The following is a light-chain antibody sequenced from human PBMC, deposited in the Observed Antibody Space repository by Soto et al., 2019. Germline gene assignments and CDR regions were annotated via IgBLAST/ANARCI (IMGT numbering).Light chain of an antibody. V-gene: IGKV1-39*01. J-gene: IGKJ5*01. Sequence: DIPMTHSSSSLSAHVGNRSTMTCRASQSISTYLNWYQKKPGKAPNLLIYDASRLQSGVPSRFSGSGGGTDFTLSISSVQPEDFATYFCQQSYMDPITFGQGTRLEIK. CDR2: DAS. CDR1: QSISTY. CDR3: QQSYMDPIT.